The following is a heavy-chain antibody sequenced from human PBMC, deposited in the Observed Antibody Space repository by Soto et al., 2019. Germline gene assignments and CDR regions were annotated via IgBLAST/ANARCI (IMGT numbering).Heavy chain of an antibody. CDR2: IRYDGSNK. V-gene: IGHV3-33*08. D-gene: IGHD2-15*01. Sequence: GGSLRLSCAASGFTFSSYGMHWVRQAPGKGLEWVAVIRYDGSNKYYADSVKGRFTISRDNAKNSLYLQMNSLRAEDTAVYYCARDPARLGYCSGGSCYIRFGPWGQGTLVTVSS. CDR1: GFTFSSYG. CDR3: ARDPARLGYCSGGSCYIRFGP. J-gene: IGHJ5*02.